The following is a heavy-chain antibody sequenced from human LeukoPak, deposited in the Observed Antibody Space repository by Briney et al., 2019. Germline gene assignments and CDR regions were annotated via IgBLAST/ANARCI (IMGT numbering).Heavy chain of an antibody. J-gene: IGHJ4*02. Sequence: PGGSLTLSCAASGFAFSTCWMHWVRQAPGKGLVWVSRITTEVPDTAYADSVKGRFTICRDDAKNTLDLQMNSLRAEDTVVYYCVRDYAVDRVAHWGQGTVVTVSS. CDR3: VRDYAVDRVAH. CDR2: ITTEVPDT. D-gene: IGHD5-12*01. CDR1: GFAFSTCW. V-gene: IGHV3-74*01.